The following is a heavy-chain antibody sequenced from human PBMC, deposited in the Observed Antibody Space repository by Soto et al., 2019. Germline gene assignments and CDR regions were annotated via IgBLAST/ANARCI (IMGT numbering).Heavy chain of an antibody. J-gene: IGHJ4*02. CDR3: ARESYDSSGGYYQYYFDY. D-gene: IGHD3-22*01. CDR1: GFTVSSNY. CDR2: IYTGGST. Sequence: PGGSLRLSCAASGFTVSSNYMSWVRQAPGKGLEWVSVIYTGGSTDYADSVKGRFTISRDNSKNTLYLQMNSLRAADTAVYYCARESYDSSGGYYQYYFDYWGQGTLVTVSS. V-gene: IGHV3-53*01.